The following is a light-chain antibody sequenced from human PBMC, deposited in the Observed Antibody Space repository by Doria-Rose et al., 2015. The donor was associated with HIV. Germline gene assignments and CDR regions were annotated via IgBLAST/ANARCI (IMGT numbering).Light chain of an antibody. J-gene: IGKJ1*01. Sequence: EIVLTQSPATLSVSPGESATLSCRAGQSISSNFAWFQQKPGQAPRLCIYAASTRATGIPARFSGSGSGTEFTLTISSLQSEDFAVYYCQQYSNWPPWTFGQGTKVEVK. CDR3: QQYSNWPPWT. CDR1: QSISSN. V-gene: IGKV3-15*01. CDR2: AAS.